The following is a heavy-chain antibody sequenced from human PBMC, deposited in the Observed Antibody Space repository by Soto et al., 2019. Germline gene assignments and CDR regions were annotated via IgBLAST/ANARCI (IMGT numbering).Heavy chain of an antibody. CDR1: GYTFTSYA. J-gene: IGHJ4*02. D-gene: IGHD6-13*01. CDR3: ARDVAALDY. Sequence: QVQLVQSGAEEKKPGASVKVSCKASGYTFTSYAMHWVRQAPGQRLEWMGWINAGNGNTKYSQKFQGRVAITRGKAASTAYMELSSLRSEGTAVYSCARDVAALDYWGQGTLVTLSS. CDR2: INAGNGNT. V-gene: IGHV1-3*05.